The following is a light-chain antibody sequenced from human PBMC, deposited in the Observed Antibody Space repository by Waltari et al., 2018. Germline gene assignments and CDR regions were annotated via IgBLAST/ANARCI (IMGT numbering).Light chain of an antibody. V-gene: IGKV3-11*01. CDR2: DAS. J-gene: IGKJ2*01. CDR1: QHVSSA. CDR3: QQRTNWH. Sequence: EIVLTQSPATLSLSPGERATLSCRASQHVSSALAWYQQKPGQAPRLLLCDASNRATGIPARFSGSGYGTDFTLTISSLEPEDFVVYFCQQRTNWHFGQGTKLEIK.